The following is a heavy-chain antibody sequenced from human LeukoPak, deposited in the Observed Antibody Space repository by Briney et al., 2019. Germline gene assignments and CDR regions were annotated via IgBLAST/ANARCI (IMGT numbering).Heavy chain of an antibody. D-gene: IGHD4-23*01. CDR2: IYYSGST. J-gene: IGHJ4*02. V-gene: IGHV4-39*07. CDR3: ARDTAVVTGPFDY. Sequence: PSETLSLTCTVSGGSISSSSYYWGWIRQPPGKGLEWIGSIYYSGSTYYNPSLKSRVTISVDTSKNQFSLKLSSVTAADTAVYYCARDTAVVTGPFDYWGQGTLVTVSS. CDR1: GGSISSSSYY.